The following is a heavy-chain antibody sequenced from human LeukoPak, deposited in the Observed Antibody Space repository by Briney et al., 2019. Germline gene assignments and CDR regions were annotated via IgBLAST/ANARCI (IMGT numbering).Heavy chain of an antibody. V-gene: IGHV3-23*01. CDR1: GFTFNNFS. D-gene: IGHD3-3*01. CDR3: ARGVQDVFWSGYTLEYFYI. J-gene: IGHJ4*02. Sequence: GGSLRLSCEVSGFTFNNFSMSWVRQGRGKGLAWVVFINASGSSTYYADSVKGRFTISRDNSKNTLYLQINSLRADDTAGYYSARGVQDVFWSGYTLEYFYIWGRGALVTVSP. CDR2: INASGSST.